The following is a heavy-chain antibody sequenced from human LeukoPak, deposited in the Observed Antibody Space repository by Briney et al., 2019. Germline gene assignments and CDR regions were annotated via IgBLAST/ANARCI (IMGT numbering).Heavy chain of an antibody. CDR1: GYTFTSYG. V-gene: IGHV1-18*01. D-gene: IGHD4-23*01. CDR2: ISAYNGNT. Sequence: ASVKVSCKASGYTFTSYGISWVRQAPGQGLEWMRWISAYNGNTNYAQKLQGRVTMTTDTSTSTAYMELRSLRSDDTAVYYCARDPLDYGGKRPFDYWGQGTLVTVSS. CDR3: ARDPLDYGGKRPFDY. J-gene: IGHJ4*02.